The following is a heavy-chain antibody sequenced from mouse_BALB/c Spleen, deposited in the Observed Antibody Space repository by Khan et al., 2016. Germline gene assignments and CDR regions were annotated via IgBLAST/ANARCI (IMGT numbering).Heavy chain of an antibody. J-gene: IGHJ2*01. D-gene: IGHD1-1*01. Sequence: EVQLQESGPGLVKPSQSLSLTCTVTGYSITSDYAWNWIRQFPGNKLEWMGYISYSGSTSYNPSLNSRISITRDTSKNQFFLQLNSVTTEDTATYYCARYYYGRSYFDYWGQGTTLTVSS. CDR1: GYSITSDYA. CDR3: ARYYYGRSYFDY. V-gene: IGHV3-2*02. CDR2: ISYSGST.